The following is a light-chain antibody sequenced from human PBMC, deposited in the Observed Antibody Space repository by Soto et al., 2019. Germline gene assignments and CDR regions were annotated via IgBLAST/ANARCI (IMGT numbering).Light chain of an antibody. V-gene: IGKV4-1*01. J-gene: IGKJ5*01. CDR3: QQYYGAPIT. CDR2: WAS. Sequence: DIVMTQSPDSLSVSLGERATINCKSSQNLLSSSDNRNYLGWFQQKPGQPPKLIISWASARQSGGPDRFSGSGSGTDFTLTISSLQAEDVAVYYCQQYYGAPITFGQGTRLEIK. CDR1: QNLLSSSDNRNY.